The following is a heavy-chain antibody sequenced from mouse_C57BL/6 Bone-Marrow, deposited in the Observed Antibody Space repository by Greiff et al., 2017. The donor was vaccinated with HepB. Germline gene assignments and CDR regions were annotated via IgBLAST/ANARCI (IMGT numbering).Heavy chain of an antibody. CDR3: ASRDYYGSSPFAY. D-gene: IGHD1-1*01. V-gene: IGHV2-2*01. CDR1: GFSLTSYG. Sequence: VKLLESGPGLVQPSQSLSITCTVSGFSLTSYGVHWVRQSPGKGLEWLGVIWSGGSTDYNAAFISRLSISKDNSKSQVFFKMNSLQADDTAIYYCASRDYYGSSPFAYWGQGTLVTVSA. J-gene: IGHJ3*01. CDR2: IWSGGST.